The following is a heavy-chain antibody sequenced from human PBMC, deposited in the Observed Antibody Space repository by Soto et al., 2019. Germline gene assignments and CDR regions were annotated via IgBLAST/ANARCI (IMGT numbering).Heavy chain of an antibody. Sequence: SKTLSLTCTVSGDSIRPYYWTWIRQPPGKGLEWIGYAYYSGSVNSRSSLKSRVTMTVDTSKNQFSLRLNSVTAAGTAVYYCARVTYDSFSAYSYYFDYWGQGTLVTVSS. J-gene: IGHJ4*02. D-gene: IGHD3-9*01. CDR2: AYYSGSV. CDR3: ARVTYDSFSAYSYYFDY. CDR1: GDSIRPYY. V-gene: IGHV4-59*01.